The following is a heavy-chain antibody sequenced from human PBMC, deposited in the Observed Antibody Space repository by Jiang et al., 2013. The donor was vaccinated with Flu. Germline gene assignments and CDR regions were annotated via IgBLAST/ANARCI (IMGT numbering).Heavy chain of an antibody. J-gene: IGHJ6*02. V-gene: IGHV3-30*18. Sequence: HWVRQAPGKGLEWVAVISYDGSNKYYADSVKGRFTISRDNSKNTLYLQMNSLRAEDTAVYYCAKRKRRNGMDVWGQGTTVTVSS. CDR2: ISYDGSNK. D-gene: IGHD1-14*01. CDR3: AKRKRRNGMDV.